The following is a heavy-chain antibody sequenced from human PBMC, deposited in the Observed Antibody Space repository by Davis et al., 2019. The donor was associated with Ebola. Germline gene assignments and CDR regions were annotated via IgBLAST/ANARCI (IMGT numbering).Heavy chain of an antibody. V-gene: IGHV4-59*12. CDR3: ARGRVVVPAAMGDYYYYGMDV. J-gene: IGHJ6*04. D-gene: IGHD2-2*01. CDR2: IYYSGST. CDR1: GDSISSYY. Sequence: SETLSLTCTVSGDSISSYYWSWIRQPPGKGLEWIGYIYYSGSTNYNPSLRSRVTISVDTSKNQFSLKLSSVTAADTAVYYCARGRVVVPAAMGDYYYYGMDVWGKGTTVTVSS.